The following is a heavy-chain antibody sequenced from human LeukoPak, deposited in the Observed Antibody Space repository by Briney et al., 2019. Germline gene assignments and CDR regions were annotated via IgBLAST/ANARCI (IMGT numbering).Heavy chain of an antibody. Sequence: ASVKVSCKASGGTFSSYAISWVGQAPGQGLEWMGGIIPLFGTANYAQKFQGRVTITADKSTSTAYMELSSLRSEDTAVYYCARHYYDSSGYLFLGQGWFDPWGQGTLVTVSS. J-gene: IGHJ5*02. V-gene: IGHV1-69*06. CDR3: ARHYYDSSGYLFLGQGWFDP. CDR2: IIPLFGTA. D-gene: IGHD3-22*01. CDR1: GGTFSSYA.